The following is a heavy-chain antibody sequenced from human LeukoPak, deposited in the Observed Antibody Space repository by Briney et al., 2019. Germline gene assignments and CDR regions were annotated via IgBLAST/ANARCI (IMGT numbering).Heavy chain of an antibody. Sequence: GGSLRLSCAASGFTFSSHWMSWVRQAPGKGLEWVANIKEDGSEKYYVDSVKGRFTISRDNAKNSLYLQMSSLRAEDTAVYYCARGGLVPNIFPYYFDSWGQGTLVTVSS. D-gene: IGHD6-19*01. CDR3: ARGGLVPNIFPYYFDS. CDR2: IKEDGSEK. J-gene: IGHJ4*02. V-gene: IGHV3-7*03. CDR1: GFTFSSHW.